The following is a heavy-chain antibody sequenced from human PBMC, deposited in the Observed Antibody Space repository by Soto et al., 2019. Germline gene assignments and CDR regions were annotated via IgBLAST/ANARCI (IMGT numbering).Heavy chain of an antibody. Sequence: EVQLLESGGGLVQPGGSLRLSCAASGFTFSSHAMSWVRQAPGKGLEWVSSMSGSGDNTYLADSVKGRFTVSRDNSKNTLYLQMNSLRVEDTAVYYCAKGSYTNYNWFDPWGQGTLVTVSS. CDR1: GFTFSSHA. CDR2: MSGSGDNT. D-gene: IGHD4-4*01. CDR3: AKGSYTNYNWFDP. V-gene: IGHV3-23*01. J-gene: IGHJ5*02.